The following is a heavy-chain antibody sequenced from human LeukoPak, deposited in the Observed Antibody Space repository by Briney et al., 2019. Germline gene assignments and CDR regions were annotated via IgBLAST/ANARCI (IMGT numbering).Heavy chain of an antibody. V-gene: IGHV1-69*13. CDR2: IIPLFGTA. CDR3: ARGWLAESTVVTPYNY. D-gene: IGHD4-23*01. CDR1: GGTFSNYA. Sequence: ASVKVSCKASGGTFSNYAINWVRQAPGQGLEWMEGIIPLFGTANYAQKFQGRVTISAVESMSTAYMQLSSLRSVDTAVYYCARGWLAESTVVTPYNYWGQGTLVTVSS. J-gene: IGHJ4*02.